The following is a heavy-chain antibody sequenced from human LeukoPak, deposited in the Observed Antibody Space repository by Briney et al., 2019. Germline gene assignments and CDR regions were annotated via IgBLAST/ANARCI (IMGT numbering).Heavy chain of an antibody. Sequence: SETLSLTCTVSGGSISRYYWSWIRQPPGKGLEWIGHIHYSGSTNYNPSLKSRVTISVDTSKNQFSLKLSSVTAADTAVFYCARDTYGSPWYFDLWGRGTLVTVSS. CDR2: IHYSGST. J-gene: IGHJ2*01. CDR3: ARDTYGSPWYFDL. V-gene: IGHV4-59*01. CDR1: GGSISRYY. D-gene: IGHD4-17*01.